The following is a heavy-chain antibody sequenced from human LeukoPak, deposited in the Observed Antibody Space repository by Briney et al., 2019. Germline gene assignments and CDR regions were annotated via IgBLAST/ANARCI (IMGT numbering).Heavy chain of an antibody. CDR1: GGSISSGSYY. J-gene: IGHJ5*02. V-gene: IGHV4-61*02. CDR3: ARGYSYSYSWFDP. CDR2: IYTSGST. Sequence: PSETLSLTCTVSGGSISSGSYYWSWIRQPAGKGLEWIGRIYTSGSTNYNPSLKSRVTISLDTSKNQFSLNLSSVTAADTAVYYCARGYSYSYSWFDPWGQGTLVTVSS. D-gene: IGHD5-18*01.